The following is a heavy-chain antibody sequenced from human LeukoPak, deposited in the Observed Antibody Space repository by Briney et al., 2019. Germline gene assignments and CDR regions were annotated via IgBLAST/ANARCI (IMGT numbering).Heavy chain of an antibody. CDR1: GFTFSSYW. D-gene: IGHD6-13*01. CDR3: ASGAAVGTSRFDF. CDR2: ISSSGSTK. Sequence: GGSLRLSCAASGFTFSSYWMSWVRQAPGKGLEWVSYISSSGSTKYYADSVKGRFTISRDNAKNSLYLQMNSLRGEDTAVYYCASGAAVGTSRFDFWGQGTLVTVSS. J-gene: IGHJ4*02. V-gene: IGHV3-48*01.